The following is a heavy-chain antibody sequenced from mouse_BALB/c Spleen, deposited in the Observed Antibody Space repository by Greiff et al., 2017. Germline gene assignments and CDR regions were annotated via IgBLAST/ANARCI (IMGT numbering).Heavy chain of an antibody. Sequence: EVKLQESGPGLVKPSQSLSLTCSVTGYSFTSGYYWNWIRQFPGNKLEWMGYISYDGSNNYNPSLKNRITITRDTSKNQFFLKLNSVTTEDTATYYCARRLGAMDYWGQGTSVTVSS. D-gene: IGHD3-3*01. CDR2: ISYDGSN. V-gene: IGHV3-6*02. CDR3: ARRLGAMDY. CDR1: GYSFTSGYY. J-gene: IGHJ4*01.